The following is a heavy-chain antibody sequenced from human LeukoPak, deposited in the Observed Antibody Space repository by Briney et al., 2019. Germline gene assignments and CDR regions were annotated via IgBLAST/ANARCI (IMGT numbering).Heavy chain of an antibody. CDR1: GGSISSSSYY. J-gene: IGHJ4*02. CDR3: ARRSPEAVAGAFDY. D-gene: IGHD1-26*01. CDR2: IYYSGST. Sequence: SETLSLTCTVSGGSISSSSYYWGWIRKPPGKGLEWIGSIYYSGSTYYNPSLKSRVTISVDTSKNQFSLKLSSVTAADTAVYYCARRSPEAVAGAFDYWGQGTLVTVSS. V-gene: IGHV4-39*01.